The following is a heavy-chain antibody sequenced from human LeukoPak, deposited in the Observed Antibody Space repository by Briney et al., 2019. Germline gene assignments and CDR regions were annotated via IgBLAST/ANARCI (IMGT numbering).Heavy chain of an antibody. D-gene: IGHD3-10*01. CDR1: GFTFNNYA. V-gene: IGHV3-23*01. Sequence: PGGSLRLSCAASGFTFNNYAMSWVRQAPGKGLEWVSAISGSGGSTYYADSVKGRFTISRDNSKNTLYLQMNSLRAEDTAVYYCAKGRYYGSGSYYGWFDPWGQGTLVTVSS. J-gene: IGHJ5*02. CDR3: AKGRYYGSGSYYGWFDP. CDR2: ISGSGGST.